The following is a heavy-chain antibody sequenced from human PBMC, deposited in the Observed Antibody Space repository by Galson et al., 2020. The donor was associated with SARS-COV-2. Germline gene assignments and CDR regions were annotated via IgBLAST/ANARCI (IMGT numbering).Heavy chain of an antibody. J-gene: IGHJ4*02. D-gene: IGHD6-19*01. CDR2: ISYDGNIK. CDR1: GFTFNNYG. Sequence: TGGSLRLSCTASGFTFNNYGMHWVRQAPGKGLEWVAVISYDGNIKDYADSVKGRFTVSRDNFYNTLYLQMNSLRGGDTAVYYCAKASPAYPIAVAGYDFDHWGQGTLVTVAS. V-gene: IGHV3-30*18. CDR3: AKASPAYPIAVAGYDFDH.